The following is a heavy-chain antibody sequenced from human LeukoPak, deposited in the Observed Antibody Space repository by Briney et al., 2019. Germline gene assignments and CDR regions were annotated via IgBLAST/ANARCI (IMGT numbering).Heavy chain of an antibody. J-gene: IGHJ3*02. D-gene: IGHD1-7*01. V-gene: IGHV1-46*01. CDR2: INPSGGST. CDR1: GYTFTSYY. Sequence: GPSVKVSCKASGYTFTSYYMQWVRQAPGQGLEWMGIINPSGGSTSYAQKFQGRVTMTRDTSPSTVYMELSSLSSEDKPVYYCARDRFPGTSIVDAFDICGQGTMVTVSS. CDR3: ARDRFPGTSIVDAFDI.